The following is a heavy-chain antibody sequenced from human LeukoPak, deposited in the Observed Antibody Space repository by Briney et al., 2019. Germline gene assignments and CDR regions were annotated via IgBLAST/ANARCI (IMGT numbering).Heavy chain of an antibody. CDR1: GYTFTNYV. CDR3: ARDPVFCSGGSCIPYYYGLDV. Sequence: ASVTVSCKASGYTFTNYVMHWVRQAPGQRLEWMGWSNGGNGNTKYSQKFQGRVTITRDTSASTAYMELSSMRSEDTAVYYCARDPVFCSGGSCIPYYYGLDVWGKGTTVTVSS. CDR2: SNGGNGNT. D-gene: IGHD2-15*01. V-gene: IGHV1-3*01. J-gene: IGHJ6*04.